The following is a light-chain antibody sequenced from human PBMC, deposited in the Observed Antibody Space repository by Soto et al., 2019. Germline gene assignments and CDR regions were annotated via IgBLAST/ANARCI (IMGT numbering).Light chain of an antibody. J-gene: IGLJ1*01. CDR2: DVS. CDR1: SSDVGAYNY. CDR3: SSFTTSSTRV. Sequence: QPVLTQPASVSGSPGQSITISCTGTSSDVGAYNYVAWYQQHPGKAPQLMIYDVSSRPSGVSYRFSGSKSGNTASLTISGLQAEDEADYYCSSFTTSSTRVFGTGTKLTVL. V-gene: IGLV2-14*03.